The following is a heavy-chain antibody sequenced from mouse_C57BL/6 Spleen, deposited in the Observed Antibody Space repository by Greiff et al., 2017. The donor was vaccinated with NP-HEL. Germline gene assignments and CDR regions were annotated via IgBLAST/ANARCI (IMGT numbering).Heavy chain of an antibody. CDR3: AIYYSNSWFAY. Sequence: QVQLQQPGAELVRPGSSVKLSCKASGYTFTSYWMHWVKQRPIQGLEWIGNIDPSDSETHYNQKFKDKATLTVDKSSSTAYMQLISLTSEDSAVYYCAIYYSNSWFAYWGQGTLVTVSA. CDR1: GYTFTSYW. CDR2: IDPSDSET. V-gene: IGHV1-52*01. D-gene: IGHD2-5*01. J-gene: IGHJ3*01.